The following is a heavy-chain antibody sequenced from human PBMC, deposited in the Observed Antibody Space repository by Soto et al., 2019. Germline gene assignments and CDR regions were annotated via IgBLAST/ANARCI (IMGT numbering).Heavy chain of an antibody. D-gene: IGHD5-12*01. CDR2: ISGSGGST. J-gene: IGHJ4*02. Sequence: PGGSLILSCAASGFTFSSYAMSWVRQAPGKGLEWVSAISGSGGSTYYADSVKGRFTISRDNSKNTLYLQMNSLRAEDTAVYYCAKDWAAIVATEGFDYWGQGTLVTVSS. V-gene: IGHV3-23*01. CDR1: GFTFSSYA. CDR3: AKDWAAIVATEGFDY.